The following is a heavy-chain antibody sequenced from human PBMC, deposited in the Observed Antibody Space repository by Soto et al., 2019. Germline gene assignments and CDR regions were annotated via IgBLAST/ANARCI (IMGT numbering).Heavy chain of an antibody. Sequence: HPGGSLRLSCAASGFTFSSYAMHWVRQAPGKGLEWVAVISYDGSNKYYADSVKGRFTISRDNSKNTLYLQMNSLRAEDTAVYYCARDCHDFWSGYLNYYYGMDVWGQGTTVTVSS. V-gene: IGHV3-30-3*01. CDR3: ARDCHDFWSGYLNYYYGMDV. CDR2: ISYDGSNK. D-gene: IGHD3-3*01. CDR1: GFTFSSYA. J-gene: IGHJ6*02.